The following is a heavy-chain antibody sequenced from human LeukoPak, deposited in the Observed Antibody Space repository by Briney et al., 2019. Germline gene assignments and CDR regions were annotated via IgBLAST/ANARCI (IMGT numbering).Heavy chain of an antibody. J-gene: IGHJ4*02. V-gene: IGHV4-39*02. CDR3: ARYISAGGCFDY. Sequence: SETLSLTCSVSGGSISVSNYHWGWIRPPPGKGLEWIGSTYYRRTIYYNPSLKSLVTISVDTSKNHFSLSFSSVTAADTAVYYCARYISAGGCFDYWGQGTLVTVSS. D-gene: IGHD3-10*01. CDR2: TYYRRTI. CDR1: GGSISVSNYH.